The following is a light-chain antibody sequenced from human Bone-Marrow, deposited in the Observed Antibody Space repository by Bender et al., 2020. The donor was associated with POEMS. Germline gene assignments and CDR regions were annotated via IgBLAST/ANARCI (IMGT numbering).Light chain of an antibody. CDR3: SSYTSSSIYV. CDR2: DVN. CDR1: SSDVGGYNY. J-gene: IGLJ1*01. Sequence: QSALTQPASVSGSPGQSITISCTGISSDVGGYNYVSWYQQHPGKAPKLMIYDVNNRPSGVSNRFSGSESGNTASLTISGLQAEDEADYYCSSYTSSSIYVFATGTKVTVL. V-gene: IGLV2-14*03.